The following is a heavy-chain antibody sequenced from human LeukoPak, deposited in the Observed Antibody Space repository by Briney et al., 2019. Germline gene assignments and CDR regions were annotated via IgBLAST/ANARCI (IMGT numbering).Heavy chain of an antibody. CDR2: IYYSGST. J-gene: IGHJ3*02. CDR1: GGSISSSSYY. CDR3: ASPEGGDGYNEGDAFDI. V-gene: IGHV4-39*01. Sequence: SETLSLTCTVSGGSISSSSYYWGWIRQPPGKGLEWIGSIYYSGSTYYNPSLKSRVTISVDTSKNQFSLKLSSVTAADTAVYYCASPEGGDGYNEGDAFDIWGQGTMVTVSS. D-gene: IGHD5-24*01.